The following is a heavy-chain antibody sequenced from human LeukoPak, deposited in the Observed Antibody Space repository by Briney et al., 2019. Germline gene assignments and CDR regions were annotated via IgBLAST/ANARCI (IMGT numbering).Heavy chain of an antibody. J-gene: IGHJ5*02. CDR1: GGSISSGGYY. V-gene: IGHV4-31*03. D-gene: IGHD6-25*01. Sequence: SETLSLTCTVSGGSISSGGYYWGWVRQHPGKGLEWIGYIYYSGSTYYNPSLKSRVTISVDTSKNQFSLKLSSVTAADTAVYYCARDGPAYSSARGWFDPWGQGTLVTVSS. CDR2: IYYSGST. CDR3: ARDGPAYSSARGWFDP.